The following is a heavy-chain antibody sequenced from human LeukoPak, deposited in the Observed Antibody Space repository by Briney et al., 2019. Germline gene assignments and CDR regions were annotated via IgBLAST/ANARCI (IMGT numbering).Heavy chain of an antibody. D-gene: IGHD6-13*01. CDR2: MNPNSGNT. CDR1: RYTFTNYD. CDR3: VRGPQLVGYYYMDV. J-gene: IGHJ6*03. Sequence: ASVKVSCKASRYTFTNYDINWVRQATGQGLEWMGWMNPNSGNTGYAQKFQGRVTMTRNTSISTAYMELSSLRAEDTAVYYCVRGPQLVGYYYMDVWGKGTTVTVSS. V-gene: IGHV1-8*01.